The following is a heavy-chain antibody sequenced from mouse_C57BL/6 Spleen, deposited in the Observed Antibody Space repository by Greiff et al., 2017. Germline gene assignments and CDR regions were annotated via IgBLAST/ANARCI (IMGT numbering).Heavy chain of an antibody. Sequence: QVQLKESGAELARPGASVKMSCKASGYTFTSYTMHWVKQRPGQGLEWIGYINPSSGYTKYNQKFKDKATLTADKSSSTAYMQLSILTSEDSAVYYCANQYSYGSSYFDYWGQGTTLTVSS. CDR3: ANQYSYGSSYFDY. J-gene: IGHJ2*01. CDR2: INPSSGYT. D-gene: IGHD1-1*01. CDR1: GYTFTSYT. V-gene: IGHV1-4*01.